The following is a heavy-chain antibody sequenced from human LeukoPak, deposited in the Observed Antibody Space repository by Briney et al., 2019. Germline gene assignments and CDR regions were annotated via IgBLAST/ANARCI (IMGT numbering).Heavy chain of an antibody. J-gene: IGHJ3*02. CDR1: GGSISSGDYY. V-gene: IGHV4-30-4*01. D-gene: IGHD1-1*01. CDR2: IYYSGST. CDR3: ASQELESSAFDI. Sequence: PSETLSLTCTVSGGSISSGDYYWRWIRQPPGKGLEWLGYIYYSGSTYYNPSLKSRVTISVDTSKNQFSLKLSSVTAADTAVDYCASQELESSAFDIWGQGTMVTVSS.